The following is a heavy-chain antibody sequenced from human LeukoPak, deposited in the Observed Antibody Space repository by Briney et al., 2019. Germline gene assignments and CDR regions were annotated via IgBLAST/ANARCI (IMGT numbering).Heavy chain of an antibody. CDR1: GGSISSYY. J-gene: IGHJ4*02. CDR2: IYYSGST. Sequence: SETLSLTCTVSGGSISSYYWSWIRQPPGKGLEWIGYIYYSGSTYYNPSLKSRVTISVDTSKNQFSLKLSSVTAADTAVYYCARVSYYDSSGYTRLLDYWGQGTLVTVSS. CDR3: ARVSYYDSSGYTRLLDY. V-gene: IGHV4-59*12. D-gene: IGHD3-22*01.